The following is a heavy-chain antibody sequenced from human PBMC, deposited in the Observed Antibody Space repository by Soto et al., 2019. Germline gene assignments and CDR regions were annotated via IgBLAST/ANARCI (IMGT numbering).Heavy chain of an antibody. V-gene: IGHV1-8*01. J-gene: IGHJ6*02. CDR2: MNPNSGNT. CDR3: ARGGIAVAVSTPYYYYYYGMDV. CDR1: GYTFTSYD. D-gene: IGHD6-19*01. Sequence: ASVKVSCKASGYTFTSYDINWVRQATGQGLEWMGWMNPNSGNTGYAQKFQGRVTMTRNTSISTAYMGLSSLRSEDTAVYYCARGGIAVAVSTPYYYYYYGMDVWGQGTTVTVSS.